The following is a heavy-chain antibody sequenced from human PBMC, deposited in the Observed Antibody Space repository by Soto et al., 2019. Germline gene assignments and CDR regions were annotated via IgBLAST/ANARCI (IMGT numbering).Heavy chain of an antibody. D-gene: IGHD3-22*01. CDR2: ISGDGSST. CDR3: TRPRYDGSGTPVDY. CDR1: GFTFSSYW. V-gene: IGHV3-74*01. J-gene: IGHJ4*02. Sequence: EVQLAESGGGLVQPGGSLRLSCAASGFTFSSYWMHWVRQAPGKGLVWVSRISGDGSSTTYADSVKGRFIISRDNAKNTLYLQINSLRADDTAVYYCTRPRYDGSGTPVDYWGQGTLVTVSS.